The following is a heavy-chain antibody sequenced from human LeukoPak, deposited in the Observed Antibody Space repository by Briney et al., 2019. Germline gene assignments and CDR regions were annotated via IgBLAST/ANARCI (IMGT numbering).Heavy chain of an antibody. Sequence: SETLSLTCTVSGVSISSDYWSWIRQPPGKGLEWIGYIYYSGSTNYNPSLKSRVTISLDTSKNQFSLKLSSVTAADTPVYYCARDGRYTIVGVVQNDYGMDVWGQGTTVTVSS. CDR1: GVSISSDY. CDR3: ARDGRYTIVGVVQNDYGMDV. V-gene: IGHV4-59*01. J-gene: IGHJ6*02. CDR2: IYYSGST. D-gene: IGHD3-3*01.